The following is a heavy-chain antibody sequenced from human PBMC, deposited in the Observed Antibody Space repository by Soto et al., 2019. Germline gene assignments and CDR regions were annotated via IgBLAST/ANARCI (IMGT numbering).Heavy chain of an antibody. D-gene: IGHD6-6*01. CDR3: ATGYSSSSAYYYGMDV. Sequence: ASVKVSCKVSGYTLTELSMHWVRQAPGKGLEWMGGFDPEDGETIYAQKFQGRVTMTEDTSTDTAYTELSSLRSEDTAVYYCATGYSSSSAYYYGMDVWGQGTTVTVSS. V-gene: IGHV1-24*01. CDR2: FDPEDGET. J-gene: IGHJ6*02. CDR1: GYTLTELS.